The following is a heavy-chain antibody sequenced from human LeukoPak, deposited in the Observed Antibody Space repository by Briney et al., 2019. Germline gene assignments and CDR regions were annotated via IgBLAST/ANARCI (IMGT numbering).Heavy chain of an antibody. CDR3: ARGGRDCSSTSCYAFDI. D-gene: IGHD2-2*01. J-gene: IGHJ3*02. CDR1: GGSFSGYY. CDR2: INHSGST. Sequence: PSETLSLTCAVYGGSFSGYYWSWIRQPPGKGLEWIGEINHSGSTDYNPSLKSRVTISVDTPKNQFSLKLSSVTAADTAVYYCARGGRDCSSTSCYAFDIWGQGTMVTVSS. V-gene: IGHV4-34*01.